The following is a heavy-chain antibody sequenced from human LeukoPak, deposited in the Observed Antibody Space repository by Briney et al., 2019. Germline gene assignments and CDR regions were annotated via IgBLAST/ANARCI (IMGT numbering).Heavy chain of an antibody. CDR1: GGSISSYY. V-gene: IGHV4-59*01. CDR2: IYYNGST. CDR3: ARDSRCSGRSCYLYYY. Sequence: SETLSLTCTVSGGSISSYYWSWIRQSPGKGLELIGYIYYNGSTNYNPSLKSRVTISVDTSKNQFSLKLSSVTAADTAVYYCARDSRCSGRSCYLYYYWGQGTLVTVSS. J-gene: IGHJ4*02. D-gene: IGHD2-15*01.